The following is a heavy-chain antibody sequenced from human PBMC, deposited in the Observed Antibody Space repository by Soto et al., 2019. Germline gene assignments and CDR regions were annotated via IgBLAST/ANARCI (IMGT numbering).Heavy chain of an antibody. Sequence: ASVKVSCQASGYTFTGYYMHWVRQAPGQGLEWMGWINPDSGGTNYAQKFQGWVTMTRDTSISTAYMELSRLRSDDTAVYYCARVRARGYSGYDPQPYYFDYWGQGTLVTVSS. CDR1: GYTFTGYY. CDR2: INPDSGGT. J-gene: IGHJ4*02. D-gene: IGHD5-12*01. CDR3: ARVRARGYSGYDPQPYYFDY. V-gene: IGHV1-2*04.